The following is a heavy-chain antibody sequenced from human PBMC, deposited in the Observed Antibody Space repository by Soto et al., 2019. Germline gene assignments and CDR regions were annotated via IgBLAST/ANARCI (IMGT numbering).Heavy chain of an antibody. D-gene: IGHD6-19*01. CDR2: INSDGSST. CDR1: GFTFSSYA. J-gene: IGHJ4*02. Sequence: GGSLRLSXAASGFTFSSYAMSWVRQAPGKGLVWVSRINSDGSSTSYADSVKGRFTISRDNAKNTLYLQMNSLRAEDTAVYYCAREYSSGWYEVDYWGQGTLVTVSS. V-gene: IGHV3-74*01. CDR3: AREYSSGWYEVDY.